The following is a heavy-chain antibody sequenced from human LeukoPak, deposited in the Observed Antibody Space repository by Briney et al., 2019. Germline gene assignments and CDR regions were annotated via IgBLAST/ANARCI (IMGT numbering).Heavy chain of an antibody. V-gene: IGHV3-23*01. CDR2: ISGSGGRP. CDR3: ARHPEPGYCSSTSCHESYFDY. Sequence: VGSLRLSCAASGFTFSSCAMSWVRQAPGKGLEWVSAISGSGGRPYYADSVKGRFTISRDNSKNTLYLQINSLRAEDTAVYYCARHPEPGYCSSTSCHESYFDYWGQGTLVTVSS. D-gene: IGHD2-2*01. CDR1: GFTFSSCA. J-gene: IGHJ4*02.